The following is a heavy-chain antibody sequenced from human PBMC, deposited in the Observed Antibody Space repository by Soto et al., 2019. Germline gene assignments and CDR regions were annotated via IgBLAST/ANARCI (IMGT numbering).Heavy chain of an antibody. Sequence: NCVAWESLRKKPSRGLEWLGRTYYRSKWYDDYAVSVKSRITIKPDTSRNQFFLQLNSVTPEDTAVYFCVRKYRDSSKYSGMDVCGQGTTVTVPS. J-gene: IGHJ6*02. CDR3: VRKYRDSSKYSGMDV. CDR2: TYYRSKWYD. CDR1: NCVA. D-gene: IGHD1-26*01. V-gene: IGHV6-1*01.